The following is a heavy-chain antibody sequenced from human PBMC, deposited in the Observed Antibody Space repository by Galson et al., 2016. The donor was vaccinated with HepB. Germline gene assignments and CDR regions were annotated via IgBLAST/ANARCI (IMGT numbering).Heavy chain of an antibody. CDR3: VRDGPFSDIDLDV. CDR1: GFSFSSYW. J-gene: IGHJ6*04. Sequence: SLRLSCAASGFSFSSYWMYWVRQAPGQGLVWVSHIDTDGRSSYYADSVKGRFTISRDNAENTLYLKMNSLRSDDTAVYFCVRDGPFSDIDLDVWGKGTTVTVSS. V-gene: IGHV3-74*01. D-gene: IGHD2-15*01. CDR2: IDTDGRSS.